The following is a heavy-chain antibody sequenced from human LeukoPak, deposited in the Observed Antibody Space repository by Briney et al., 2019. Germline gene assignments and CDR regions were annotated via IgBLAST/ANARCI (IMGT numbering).Heavy chain of an antibody. J-gene: IGHJ4*02. Sequence: GGSLRLSCAAFGFTFSGYEMNWVRQAPGKGLEWVSYISSSGSTIYYADSVKGRFTISRDNAKNSLYLQMNSLRAEDTAVYYCARANKDYDILTGYYQLSYYFDYWGQGTLVTVSS. CDR3: ARANKDYDILTGYYQLSYYFDY. CDR1: GFTFSGYE. D-gene: IGHD3-9*01. CDR2: ISSSGSTI. V-gene: IGHV3-48*03.